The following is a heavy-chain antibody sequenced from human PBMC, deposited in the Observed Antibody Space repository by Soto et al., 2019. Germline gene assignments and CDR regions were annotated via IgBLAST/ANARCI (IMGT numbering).Heavy chain of an antibody. D-gene: IGHD3-3*01. CDR1: GFTFSSYA. J-gene: IGHJ4*02. V-gene: IGHV3-23*01. CDR2: ISGSGGST. Sequence: PGGSLRLSCAASGFTFSSYAMSWVRQAPGKGLEWVSAISGSGGSTYYADSVKGRFTISRDNSKNTLYLQMNSLRAEDTAVYYCAKAGITIFGVVQYYFAYWGQGTLVTVSS. CDR3: AKAGITIFGVVQYYFAY.